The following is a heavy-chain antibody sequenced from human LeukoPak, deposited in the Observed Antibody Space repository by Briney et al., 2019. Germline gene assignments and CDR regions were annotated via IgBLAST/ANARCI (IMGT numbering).Heavy chain of an antibody. CDR2: ISAYNGNT. J-gene: IGHJ3*02. CDR3: ARADEDAFDI. V-gene: IGHV1-18*04. Sequence: ASVKVSCKASGYTFTSYYMHWVRQAPGQGLEWMGWISAYNGNTNYAQKLQGRVTMTTDTSTSTAYMELRSLRSDDTAVYYCARADEDAFDIWGQGTMVTVSS. CDR1: GYTFTSYY.